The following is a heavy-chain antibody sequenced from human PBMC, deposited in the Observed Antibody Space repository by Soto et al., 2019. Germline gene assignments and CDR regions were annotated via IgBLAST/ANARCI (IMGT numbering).Heavy chain of an antibody. V-gene: IGHV4-31*03. CDR2: IYYSGST. J-gene: IGHJ6*03. D-gene: IGHD2-15*01. CDR3: ARDTVVVAASYYYYYMYV. Sequence: SETLSLTCTVSGGSISSGGYYWSWIRQHPGKGLEWIGYIYYSGSTYYNPSLKSRVTISVDTSKNQFSLKLSSVTAADTAVYYCARDTVVVAASYYYYYMYVWGKGTTVTVSS. CDR1: GGSISSGGYY.